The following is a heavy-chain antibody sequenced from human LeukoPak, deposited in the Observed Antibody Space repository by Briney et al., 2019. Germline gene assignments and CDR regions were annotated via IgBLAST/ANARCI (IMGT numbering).Heavy chain of an antibody. CDR1: EFTFSSYS. Sequence: GGSLRLSCAASEFTFSSYSMNWVRQAPGKRLGWVSYISSSGNAIYYADSVKGRFTISRDNAKNSLYLQMNSLRDEDTAVYYCARGPSGSYIDAFDIWGQGTLVTVSS. D-gene: IGHD1-26*01. CDR3: ARGPSGSYIDAFDI. J-gene: IGHJ3*02. CDR2: ISSSGNAI. V-gene: IGHV3-48*02.